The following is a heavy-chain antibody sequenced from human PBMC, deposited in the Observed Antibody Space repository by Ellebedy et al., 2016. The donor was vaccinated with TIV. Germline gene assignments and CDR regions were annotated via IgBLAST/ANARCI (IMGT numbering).Heavy chain of an antibody. CDR2: ISSSSSYI. V-gene: IGHV3-21*01. Sequence: GESLKISXAASGFTFSSYSMNWVRQAPGKGLEWVSSISSSSSYIYYADSVKGRFTISRDNAKNSLYLQMNSLRAEDTAVYYCARVLLDYGDYSYYFDYWGQGTLVTVSS. CDR1: GFTFSSYS. J-gene: IGHJ4*02. D-gene: IGHD4-17*01. CDR3: ARVLLDYGDYSYYFDY.